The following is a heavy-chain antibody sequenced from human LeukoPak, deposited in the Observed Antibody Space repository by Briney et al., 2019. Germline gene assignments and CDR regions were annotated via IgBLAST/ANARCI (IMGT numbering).Heavy chain of an antibody. D-gene: IGHD4-11*01. Sequence: GGSLRLSCAASGFTFSSYAMSWVRQAPGKGLEWVSAISGSGGSTYYADSVKGRFTISRDNSKNALYLQMNSLRAEDTAVYYCANLQQRGSSPSDYWGQGTLVTVSS. CDR1: GFTFSSYA. V-gene: IGHV3-23*01. CDR2: ISGSGGST. J-gene: IGHJ4*02. CDR3: ANLQQRGSSPSDY.